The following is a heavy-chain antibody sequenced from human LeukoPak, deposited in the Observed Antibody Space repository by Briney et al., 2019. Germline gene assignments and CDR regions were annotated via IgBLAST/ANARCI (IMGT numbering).Heavy chain of an antibody. J-gene: IGHJ4*02. CDR2: LNPNSGGT. D-gene: IGHD2-2*01. Sequence: ASVKVSCKASGYTFTGYYMHWVRQAPGQGLEWMGWLNPNSGGTNYAQKFQGRVTMTRDMSISTAYMELSRLRSDDTAVYYCARFAVVVPAAIDYWGQGTLVTVSS. V-gene: IGHV1-2*02. CDR3: ARFAVVVPAAIDY. CDR1: GYTFTGYY.